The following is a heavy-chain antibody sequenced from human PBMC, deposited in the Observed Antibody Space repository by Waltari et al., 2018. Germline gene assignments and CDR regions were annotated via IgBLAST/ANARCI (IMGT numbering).Heavy chain of an antibody. J-gene: IGHJ3*02. CDR2: INSDGSST. CDR3: ARECEPGTSCYDAFDI. D-gene: IGHD2-2*01. Sequence: EVQLVESGGGLVQPGGSLRLSCAASGFTVSSHWMHWVRQPPGKGLVWVSRINSDGSSTSYADSVKGRFTISRDNAKNTLYLQMNSLRAEDTAVYYCARECEPGTSCYDAFDIWGQGTMVTVSS. V-gene: IGHV3-74*01. CDR1: GFTVSSHW.